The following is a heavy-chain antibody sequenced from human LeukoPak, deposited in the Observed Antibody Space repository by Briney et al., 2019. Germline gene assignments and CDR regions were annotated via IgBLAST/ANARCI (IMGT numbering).Heavy chain of an antibody. J-gene: IGHJ3*02. CDR2: FDPEDGET. CDR3: ATARTISLAFDI. CDR1: GYTLIDLS. V-gene: IGHV1-24*01. Sequence: DSVTVSCKVSGYTLIDLSMHWVRQAPGKGLEWMGGFDPEDGETIYAQKFQGRVTMTEDTSTDTAYMELSSLRSEDTAVYYCATARTISLAFDIWGQGTMVTVSS. D-gene: IGHD3-9*01.